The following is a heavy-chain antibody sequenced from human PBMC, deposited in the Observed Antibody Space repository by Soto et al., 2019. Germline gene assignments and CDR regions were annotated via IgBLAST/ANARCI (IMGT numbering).Heavy chain of an antibody. J-gene: IGHJ3*01. D-gene: IGHD3-9*01. CDR3: ARVVLTITRGAFDA. V-gene: IGHV4-4*02. CDR2: ISHSGTS. CDR1: GGSISSSHW. Sequence: QVQLQESGPGLVKPSGTLSLTCAVSGGSISSSHWWTWVRQSPGKGLEYIGEISHSGTSNSNPSLNSRFTLSVDKSKNHFSLTQTSVTAADTAVYYCARVVLTITRGAFDAWGHGTLGIVSS.